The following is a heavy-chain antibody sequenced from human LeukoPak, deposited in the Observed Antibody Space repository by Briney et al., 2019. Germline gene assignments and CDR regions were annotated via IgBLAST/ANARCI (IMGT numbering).Heavy chain of an antibody. V-gene: IGHV3-11*01. CDR2: IDPSGTAL. Sequence: GGSLRLSCAASGFTFRDYVMSWVRQAPGKGLEWVSYIDPSGTALFYADSVKGRFTISRDNGKNSLYLQLRSLRADDTAVYYCAKDRTGTNSWVFDYWGQGTLVTVSS. CDR3: AKDRTGTNSWVFDY. CDR1: GFTFRDYV. J-gene: IGHJ4*02. D-gene: IGHD1-7*01.